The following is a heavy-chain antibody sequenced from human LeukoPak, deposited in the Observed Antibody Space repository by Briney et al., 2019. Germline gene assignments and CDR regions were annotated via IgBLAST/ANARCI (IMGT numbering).Heavy chain of an antibody. CDR3: ARESERSGWYDY. V-gene: IGHV3-43*02. CDR1: GFIFDDYA. Sequence: GGSLRLSCAAPGFIFDDYAIHWVRQAPGKGLEWVSLISGDGGSTFYADSVKGRFTISRDNSKNSLYLQVSSLRSEDTALYYCARESERSGWYDYWGQGTLVTVSS. D-gene: IGHD6-19*01. CDR2: ISGDGGST. J-gene: IGHJ4*02.